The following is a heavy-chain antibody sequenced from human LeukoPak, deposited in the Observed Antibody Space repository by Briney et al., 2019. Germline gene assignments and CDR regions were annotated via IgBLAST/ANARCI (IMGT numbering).Heavy chain of an antibody. J-gene: IGHJ4*02. CDR2: INPNSGGT. D-gene: IGHD1-26*01. Sequence: ASVKVSCKASGYTFTGYYMHWVRQAPGQGLEWMGRINPNSGGTNYAQKFQGRVTMTRDTSISTAYMELSRLRSDDTAVYYCATGVVGAATPLDYWGQGTLVTVSS. V-gene: IGHV1-2*06. CDR1: GYTFTGYY. CDR3: ATGVVGAATPLDY.